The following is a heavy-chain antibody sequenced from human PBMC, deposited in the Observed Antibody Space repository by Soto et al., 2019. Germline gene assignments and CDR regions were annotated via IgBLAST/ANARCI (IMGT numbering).Heavy chain of an antibody. Sequence: QVQLQESGPRLVKPSETLSLFCTVSGASISNYHWSWIRQSAGKGLEWIGRIAPSGTTYYNPSLNGRGTMSVDTSKTQFSLSMRSVTAADTAAYYCARDRSAAGPSNWFDPWGQGTLVTVSS. CDR3: ARDRSAAGPSNWFDP. J-gene: IGHJ5*02. D-gene: IGHD6-13*01. V-gene: IGHV4-4*07. CDR2: IAPSGTT. CDR1: GASISNYH.